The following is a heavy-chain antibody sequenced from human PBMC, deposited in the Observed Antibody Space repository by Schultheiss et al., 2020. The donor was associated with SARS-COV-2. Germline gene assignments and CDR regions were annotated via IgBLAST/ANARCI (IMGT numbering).Heavy chain of an antibody. CDR2: INHSGST. J-gene: IGHJ4*02. CDR1: GGSFSGYY. Sequence: SETLSLTCAVYGGSFSGYYWSWIRQPPGKGLEWIGEINHSGSTNYNPSLKSRVTISVDTSKKQFSLRLNSVTAADSAVYYCARGNGWYFYWGQGTQVTVSS. D-gene: IGHD6-19*01. V-gene: IGHV4-34*01. CDR3: ARGNGWYFY.